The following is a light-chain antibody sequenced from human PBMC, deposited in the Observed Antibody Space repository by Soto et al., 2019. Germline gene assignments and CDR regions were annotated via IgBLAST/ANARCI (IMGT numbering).Light chain of an antibody. CDR2: DAS. CDR3: QQYGSLPIT. V-gene: IGKV1-33*01. J-gene: IGKJ5*01. Sequence: QMTQSPSSLSASIGDRFTISCQASQDVGNFLNWYQQRPGKAPYLLIYDASNLDSGVSSRFSGSGSGRDFSFTITSLQPDDVATYFCQQYGSLPITFGQGTRLEIK. CDR1: QDVGNF.